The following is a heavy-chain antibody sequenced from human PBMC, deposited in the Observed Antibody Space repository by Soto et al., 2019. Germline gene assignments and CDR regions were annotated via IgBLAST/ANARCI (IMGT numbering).Heavy chain of an antibody. V-gene: IGHV3-23*01. D-gene: IGHD3-22*01. CDR2: ISGSGGST. J-gene: IGHJ3*02. CDR3: ANDYYYDSSGYYTDAFDI. Sequence: GGTLRLSCAASGFTFSRYAMSWVRQAPGKGLEWVSAISGSGGSTYYADSVKGRFTISRDNSKNTLYLQMNSLRAEDTAVYYCANDYYYDSSGYYTDAFDIWGQGTMVTVSS. CDR1: GFTFSRYA.